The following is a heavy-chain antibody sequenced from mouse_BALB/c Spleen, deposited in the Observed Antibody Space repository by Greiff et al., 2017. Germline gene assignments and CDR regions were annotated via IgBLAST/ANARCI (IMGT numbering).Heavy chain of an antibody. V-gene: IGHV1S56*01. J-gene: IGHJ4*01. CDR2: IYPGDGST. CDR1: GYTFTSYY. Sequence: QVQLQQSGPELVKPGASVKMSCKASGYTFTSYYIHWVKQRPGQGLEWIGWIYPGDGSTKYNEKFKGKTTLTADKSSSTAYMLLSSLTSEDSAIYFCARNYYGYDYAMDYWGQGTSVTVSS. CDR3: ARNYYGYDYAMDY. D-gene: IGHD1-2*01.